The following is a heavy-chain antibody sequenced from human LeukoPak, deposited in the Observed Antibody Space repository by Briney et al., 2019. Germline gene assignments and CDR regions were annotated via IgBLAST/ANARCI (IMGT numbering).Heavy chain of an antibody. Sequence: SETPSLTCTVSGDTISGYYWSWVRQPPGKGLQWIGYIHHSGSTYNNPSLKSRVTISVDTSKRQFSLKLTSVTAADTAVYYCARGRYYDSTGYHLWGGDAFDIWGQGTMVTVSS. CDR2: IHHSGST. CDR1: GDTISGYY. V-gene: IGHV4-59*01. D-gene: IGHD3-22*01. CDR3: ARGRYYDSTGYHLWGGDAFDI. J-gene: IGHJ3*02.